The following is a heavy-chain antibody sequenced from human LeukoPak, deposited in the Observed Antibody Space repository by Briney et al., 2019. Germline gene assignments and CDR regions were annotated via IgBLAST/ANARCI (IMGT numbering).Heavy chain of an antibody. CDR2: IYYSGST. CDR1: GGSISSGGYY. CDR3: ARAVVIKGFDY. D-gene: IGHD4-23*01. J-gene: IGHJ4*02. V-gene: IGHV4-31*03. Sequence: TLSLTSTVSGGSISSGGYYWSWIRQHPGKGLEWIGYIYYSGSTYYNPSPKGRVTISVDTSKNQFSLKLSSVTAADTAVYYCARAVVIKGFDYWGQGTLVTVSS.